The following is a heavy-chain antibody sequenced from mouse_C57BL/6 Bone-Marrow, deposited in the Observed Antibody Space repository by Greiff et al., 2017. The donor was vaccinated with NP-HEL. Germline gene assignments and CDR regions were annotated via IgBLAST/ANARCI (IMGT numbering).Heavy chain of an antibody. CDR3: ASLSTVVAGAMDY. CDR2: INPYNGGT. CDR1: GYTFTDYY. J-gene: IGHJ4*01. V-gene: IGHV1-19*01. D-gene: IGHD1-1*01. Sequence: VQLQQSGPVLVKPGASVKMSCKASGYTFTDYYMNWVKQSHGKSLEWIGVINPYNGGTSYNQKFKGKATLTVDKSSSTAYMELNSLTSEDSAVYYCASLSTVVAGAMDYWGQGTSVTVSS.